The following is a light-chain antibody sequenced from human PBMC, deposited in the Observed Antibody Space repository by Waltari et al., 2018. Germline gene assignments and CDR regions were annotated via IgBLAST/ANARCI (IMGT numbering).Light chain of an antibody. CDR3: QTWDINTGI. Sequence: SYALTQPPSVSVSPGQTVIITRSGAYLGSIYVYWSQQKSGQSPVLVISEESKRPSGIPERFSGSNSGNTATLTISGTQAMDEADYYCQTWDINTGIFGGGTKLTVL. J-gene: IGLJ2*01. V-gene: IGLV3-1*01. CDR2: EES. CDR1: YLGSIY.